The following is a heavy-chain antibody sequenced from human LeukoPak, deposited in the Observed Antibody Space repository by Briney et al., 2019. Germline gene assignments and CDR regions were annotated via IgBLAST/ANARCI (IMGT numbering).Heavy chain of an antibody. J-gene: IGHJ3*02. D-gene: IGHD3-9*01. CDR3: ARGNFDWLQYGDAFDI. CDR1: GFTFSSYG. Sequence: GGSLRLSCAASGFTFSSYGMHWVRQAPGKGLEWVAVISYDGSNKYYADSVKGRFTISRDNSKNTLYLQMNSLRAEDTAVYYCARGNFDWLQYGDAFDIWGQGTMVTVSS. CDR2: ISYDGSNK. V-gene: IGHV3-30*03.